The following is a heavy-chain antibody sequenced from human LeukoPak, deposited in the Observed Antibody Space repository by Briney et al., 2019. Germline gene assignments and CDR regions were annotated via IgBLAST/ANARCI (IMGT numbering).Heavy chain of an antibody. D-gene: IGHD5-24*01. CDR3: ARGTWDGDRTFDI. J-gene: IGHJ3*02. V-gene: IGHV3-48*02. Sequence: GGSLRLSCAASGFTFSSYSMNWVRQAPGKRLEWISYISGTSSIIYYTPSVKGRFTISRDNGKYSLYLQMNSLRDDGTAVYFCARGTWDGDRTFDIWGQGAMVTVSS. CDR2: ISGTSSII. CDR1: GFTFSSYS.